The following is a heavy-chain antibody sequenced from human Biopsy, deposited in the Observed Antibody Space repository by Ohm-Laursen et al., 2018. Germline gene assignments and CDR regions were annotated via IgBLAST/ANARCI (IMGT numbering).Heavy chain of an antibody. D-gene: IGHD6-13*01. CDR2: FAPENGKT. CDR1: GYTLTALS. CDR3: AADINVWYVNY. V-gene: IGHV1-24*01. Sequence: ASVNASCKVSGYTLTALSMHWVRQAPGRGLEWMGGFAPENGKTIYAQKFQGRITMTEDTSTDTAYMELISLRSEDAAVYYCAADINVWYVNYWGQGTPVTGSS. J-gene: IGHJ4*02.